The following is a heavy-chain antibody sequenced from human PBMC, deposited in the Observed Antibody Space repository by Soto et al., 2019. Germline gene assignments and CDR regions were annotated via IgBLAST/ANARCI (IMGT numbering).Heavy chain of an antibody. J-gene: IGHJ6*02. V-gene: IGHV4-39*07. CDR1: GGSISSSSYY. CDR3: ARDTLSRFGSGYYIGGNYYYGMDV. Sequence: SETLSLTCTVSGGSISSSSYYWGWIRQPPGKGLEWIGCIYYSGSTNYNPSLKSRVTISIDTSKIQFSLKLSSVTAADTAVYYCARDTLSRFGSGYYIGGNYYYGMDVWGQGTTVTVSS. CDR2: IYYSGST. D-gene: IGHD3-3*01.